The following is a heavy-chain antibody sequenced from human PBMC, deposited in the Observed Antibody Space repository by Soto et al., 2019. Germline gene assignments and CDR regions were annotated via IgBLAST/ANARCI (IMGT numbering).Heavy chain of an antibody. V-gene: IGHV3-48*02. J-gene: IGHJ3*02. CDR3: ARQQWLAARGAFDI. D-gene: IGHD6-19*01. Sequence: SLRLSCAASGFTFSSYSMNWVRQAPGKGLEWVSYISSSSSTIYYADSVKGRFTISRDNAKNSLYLQVNSLRDEDTAVYYCARQQWLAARGAFDIWGQGTMVTVSS. CDR1: GFTFSSYS. CDR2: ISSSSSTI.